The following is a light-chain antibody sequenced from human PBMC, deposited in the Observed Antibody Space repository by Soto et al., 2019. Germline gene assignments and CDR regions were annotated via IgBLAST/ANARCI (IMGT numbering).Light chain of an antibody. V-gene: IGKV4-1*01. CDR2: WAS. J-gene: IGKJ5*01. CDR3: QQYHSGPIT. CDR1: QSVLSSSNNKNY. Sequence: DIVMTQSPDSLTVSLGERATINCKSSQSVLSSSNNKNYLAWHQQKPGQPPKVLIYWASTRESGVTDLFGGSGSVTDFPLTITNVQAEDVAVYYCQQYHSGPITFGQGTRLEIK.